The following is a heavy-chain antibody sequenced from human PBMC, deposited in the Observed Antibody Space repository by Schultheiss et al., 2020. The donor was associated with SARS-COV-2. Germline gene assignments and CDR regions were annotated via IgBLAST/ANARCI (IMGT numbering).Heavy chain of an antibody. CDR2: IHARGDS. D-gene: IGHD2-21*02. V-gene: IGHV4-4*09. CDR3: ARGAMTLFDH. Sequence: SETLSLTCDVSGDSVSGLNWSWIRQAPGQGLEWIGYIHARGDSEYNPSLKSRVTMSVDTAKNQFSLKLSSVTAADTAVYYCARGAMTLFDHWGQGILVTVSS. J-gene: IGHJ4*02. CDR1: GDSVSGLN.